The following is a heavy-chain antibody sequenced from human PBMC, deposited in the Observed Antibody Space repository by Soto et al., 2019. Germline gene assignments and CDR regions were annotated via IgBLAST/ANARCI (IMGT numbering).Heavy chain of an antibody. CDR3: ARVRARYYDSSGPAGY. J-gene: IGHJ4*02. CDR1: GYTFTNYA. V-gene: IGHV1-3*01. Sequence: QVQLVQSGAEVKKPGASVKVSCKASGYTFTNYAMHWVRQAPGQRLEWMGWINAGNGNTKYSQKFQGRVTITRDTSASTDYMELSSLRSEDTAVYYCARVRARYYDSSGPAGYWGQGTLVTVSS. CDR2: INAGNGNT. D-gene: IGHD3-22*01.